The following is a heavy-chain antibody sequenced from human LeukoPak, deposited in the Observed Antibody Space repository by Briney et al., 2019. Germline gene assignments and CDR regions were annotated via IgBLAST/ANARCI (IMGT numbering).Heavy chain of an antibody. Sequence: SVKVSCKASGGIFSSYAISWVRQAPGQGLEWMGRIIPILGIANYAQKFQGRVTMTEDTSTDTAYMELSSLRSEDTAVYYCATDLTPLDIVVVPAAKGFCYWGQGTLVTVSS. J-gene: IGHJ4*02. CDR3: ATDLTPLDIVVVPAAKGFCY. CDR2: IIPILGIA. D-gene: IGHD2-2*03. CDR1: GGIFSSYA. V-gene: IGHV1-69*04.